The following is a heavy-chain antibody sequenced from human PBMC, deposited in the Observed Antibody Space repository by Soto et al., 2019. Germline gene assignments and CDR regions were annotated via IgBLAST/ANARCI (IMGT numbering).Heavy chain of an antibody. CDR1: GGTFSSYA. V-gene: IGHV1-69*13. CDR3: ARADCSSTSCYGTGHYYYYGMDV. D-gene: IGHD2-2*01. Sequence: ASVKVSCKASGGTFSSYAISWVRQAPGQGLEWMGGIIPIFGTANYAQKFQGRVTITADESTSTAYMELSSLRSEDTAVYYCARADCSSTSCYGTGHYYYYGMDVWGQGTTVTVSS. CDR2: IIPIFGTA. J-gene: IGHJ6*02.